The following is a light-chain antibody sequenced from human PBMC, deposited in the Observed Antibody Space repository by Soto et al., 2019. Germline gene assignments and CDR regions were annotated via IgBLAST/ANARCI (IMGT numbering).Light chain of an antibody. CDR1: HSISVW. CDR3: QQYYTYPYS. CDR2: QAS. J-gene: IGKJ2*01. Sequence: DIQMTQSPSTLSSSVGDRVTITCRASHSISVWLAWYQQKPGKAPKLLIYQASPLESGVPSRFSGRGSGTYFTLTISILQPDDFATYYCQQYYTYPYSFGQGTKLEIK. V-gene: IGKV1-5*03.